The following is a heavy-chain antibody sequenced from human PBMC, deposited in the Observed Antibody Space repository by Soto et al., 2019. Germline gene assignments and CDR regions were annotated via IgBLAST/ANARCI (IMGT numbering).Heavy chain of an antibody. CDR1: GFTFSSYG. CDR2: IWYDGSNK. CDR3: ARDTPTGIAAAGIFDY. V-gene: IGHV3-33*01. Sequence: LRLSCAASGFTFSSYGMHWVRQAPGKGLEWVAVIWYDGSNKYYADSVKGRFTISRDNSKNTLYLQMNSLRAEDTAVYYCARDTPTGIAAAGIFDYWGQGTLVTVSS. D-gene: IGHD6-13*01. J-gene: IGHJ4*02.